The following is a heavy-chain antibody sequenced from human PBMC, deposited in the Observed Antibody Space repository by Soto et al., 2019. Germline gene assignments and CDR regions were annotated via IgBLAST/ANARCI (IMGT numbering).Heavy chain of an antibody. J-gene: IGHJ5*02. CDR1: GFTFSNAW. V-gene: IGHV3-15*01. CDR3: TTDPGRVPAAIYWFDP. Sequence: EVQLVESGGGLVKPGGSLRLSCAASGFTFSNAWMSWVRQAPGKGLEWVGRIKSKTDGGTTDYAAPVKGRFTISRDDSKNTLYLQMNSLKTEDTAVYYCTTDPGRVPAAIYWFDPWGQGTLVTVSS. D-gene: IGHD2-2*01. CDR2: IKSKTDGGTT.